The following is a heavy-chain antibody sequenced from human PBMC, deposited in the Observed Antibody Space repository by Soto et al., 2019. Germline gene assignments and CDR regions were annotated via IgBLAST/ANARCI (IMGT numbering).Heavy chain of an antibody. J-gene: IGHJ4*02. CDR2: INHSGST. CDR3: ARGRKRYSSGWYAKLDY. V-gene: IGHV4-39*07. CDR1: GGSISSGGYY. D-gene: IGHD6-19*01. Sequence: PSETLSLTCTVSGGSISSGGYYWSWIRQPPGKGLEWIGEINHSGSTNYNPSLKSRVTISVDTSKNQFSLKLSSVTAADTAVYYCARGRKRYSSGWYAKLDYWGQGTLVTVSS.